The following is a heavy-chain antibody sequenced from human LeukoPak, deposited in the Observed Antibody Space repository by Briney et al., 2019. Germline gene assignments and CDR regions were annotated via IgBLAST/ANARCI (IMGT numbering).Heavy chain of an antibody. V-gene: IGHV3-73*01. CDR1: GFTFSGSA. CDR3: TRPGFGELISDY. Sequence: GGSLRLSCAASGFTFSGSAMHWVRQASGKGLEWVGRIRSKANSYATAYAASVKGRFTISRDDSKNTAYLQMNSLKTEDTAVYYCTRPGFGELISDYWGQGTLVTVSS. D-gene: IGHD3-10*01. CDR2: IRSKANSYAT. J-gene: IGHJ4*02.